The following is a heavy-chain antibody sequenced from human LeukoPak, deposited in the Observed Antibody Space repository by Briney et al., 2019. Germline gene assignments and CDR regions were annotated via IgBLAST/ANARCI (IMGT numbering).Heavy chain of an antibody. V-gene: IGHV3-11*04. CDR3: ARVTWEPMGYAFDI. CDR1: GFTFSDYY. J-gene: IGHJ3*02. D-gene: IGHD1-26*01. CDR2: ISSSGSTI. Sequence: PGGSLRLSCAASGFTFSDYYMSWIRQAPGKGLEWVSYISSSGSTIYYADSVKGRFTISRDNAKTSLYLQMNSLRAEDTAVYYCARVTWEPMGYAFDIWGQGTMVTVSS.